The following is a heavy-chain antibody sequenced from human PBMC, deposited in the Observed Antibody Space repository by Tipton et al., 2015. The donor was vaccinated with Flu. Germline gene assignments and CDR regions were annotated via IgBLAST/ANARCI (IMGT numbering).Heavy chain of an antibody. J-gene: IGHJ4*02. Sequence: SLRLSCAASGFTFSSYWMTWVRQAPGKGLEWVANIKQDGSEKYYVDSVKGRFTISRDNAKNSLYLQMNSLRAEDTAVYYCVCWGNDHSNWNGWGQGTLVTVSS. D-gene: IGHD1-20*01. CDR1: GFTFSSYW. V-gene: IGHV3-7*01. CDR2: IKQDGSEK. CDR3: VCWGNDHSNWNG.